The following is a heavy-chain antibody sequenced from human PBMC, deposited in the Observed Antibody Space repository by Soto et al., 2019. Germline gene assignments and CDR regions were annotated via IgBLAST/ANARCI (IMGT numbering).Heavy chain of an antibody. D-gene: IGHD3-22*01. CDR1: GFTFSSYS. CDR2: ISSSSSYI. V-gene: IGHV3-21*01. Sequence: GGSLRLSCAASGFTFSSYSMNWVRQAPGKGLEWVSSISSSSSYIYYADSVKGRFTISRDNAKNSLYLQMNSLRAEDTAVYYCARDSYDSSGYYSDFDYWGQGTLVTVSS. CDR3: ARDSYDSSGYYSDFDY. J-gene: IGHJ4*02.